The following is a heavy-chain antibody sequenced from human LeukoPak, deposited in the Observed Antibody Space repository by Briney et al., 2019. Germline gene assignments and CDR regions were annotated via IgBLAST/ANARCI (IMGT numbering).Heavy chain of an antibody. CDR3: ARDVHGDYGSGWFDP. D-gene: IGHD4-17*01. CDR1: GGTFNNSA. Sequence: SVKVSCKTSGGTFNNSAISWVRQAPGQGLGWLGGIMPLFGTAGYAQKFQGRVTITKDESTRTVYLELTSLTSDDTAVYYCARDVHGDYGSGWFDPWGQGTLVSVSS. V-gene: IGHV1-69*05. CDR2: IMPLFGTA. J-gene: IGHJ5*02.